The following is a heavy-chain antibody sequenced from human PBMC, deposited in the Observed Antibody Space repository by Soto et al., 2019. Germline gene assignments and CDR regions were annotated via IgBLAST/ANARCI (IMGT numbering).Heavy chain of an antibody. CDR3: EHNLNTVDGGYYYYGRDV. CDR1: GFSLSASGVG. D-gene: IGHD4-17*01. V-gene: IGHV2-5*02. CDR2: IYWDDDK. J-gene: IGHJ6*04. Sequence: QITLKESGPTLVKPTQTLTLTCTFSGFSLSASGVGVGWIRQPPGKALEWLALIYWDDDKRYSPSLKSRLTITKDTGTHQVVLTMTTGDPVDTATYYCEHNLNTVDGGYYYYGRDVWGEGSTVTVSS.